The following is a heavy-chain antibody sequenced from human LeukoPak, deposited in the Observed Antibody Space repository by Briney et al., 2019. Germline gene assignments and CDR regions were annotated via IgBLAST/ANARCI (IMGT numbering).Heavy chain of an antibody. CDR2: INQDGGEI. V-gene: IGHV3-7*04. D-gene: IGHD3-10*01. CDR1: GFTFSSSW. J-gene: IGHJ5*02. Sequence: GGSLRLSCAASGFTFSSSWMTWVRQAPGKGLEWVASINQDGGEIHYVDSVKGRFTISRDNAKNSLYLQMNSLTAGDTAVHYCVRAHHPGGWFDPWGQGTLVTVSS. CDR3: VRAHHPGGWFDP.